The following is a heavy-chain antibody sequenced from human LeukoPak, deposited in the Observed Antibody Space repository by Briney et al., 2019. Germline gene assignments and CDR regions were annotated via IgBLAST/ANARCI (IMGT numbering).Heavy chain of an antibody. J-gene: IGHJ4*02. CDR1: GGSISSYY. D-gene: IGHD6-19*01. CDR3: ASTVIAVAGVFDY. Sequence: SETLSLTCTVSGGSISSYYWSWIRQPPGKGLEWIGYIYYSGSTNYNPSLKSRVTTSVDTSKNQFSLKLSSVTAADTAVYYCASTVIAVAGVFDYWGQGTLVTVSS. CDR2: IYYSGST. V-gene: IGHV4-59*01.